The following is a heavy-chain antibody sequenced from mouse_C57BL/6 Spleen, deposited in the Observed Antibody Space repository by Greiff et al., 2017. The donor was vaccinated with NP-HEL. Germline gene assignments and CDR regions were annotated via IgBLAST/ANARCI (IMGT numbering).Heavy chain of an antibody. V-gene: IGHV1-80*01. J-gene: IGHJ4*01. CDR3: ARSELGLYAMDY. Sequence: VQLQQSGAELVKPGASVKISCKASGYAFSSYWMNWVKQRPGKGLGGIGQIYPGVGDTNKNGKFKGKATLTADKSSSTAYMQLSSLTSEDSSVYFCARSELGLYAMDYWGQGTSVTVSS. D-gene: IGHD4-1*01. CDR1: GYAFSSYW. CDR2: IYPGVGDT.